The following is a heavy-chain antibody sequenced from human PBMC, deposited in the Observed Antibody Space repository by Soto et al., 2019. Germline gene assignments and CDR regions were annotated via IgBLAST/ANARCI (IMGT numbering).Heavy chain of an antibody. Sequence: GGSLRLSCAASGFTFSSYAMHWVRQAPGKGLEYVSAISSNGDSTYYANSVKGRFTISRDNSKNTLYLQMGSLRAEDMAVYYCARDGGYSSSWYWFDPWGQGTLVTVSS. V-gene: IGHV3-64*01. CDR1: GFTFSSYA. CDR3: ARDGGYSSSWYWFDP. D-gene: IGHD6-13*01. J-gene: IGHJ5*02. CDR2: ISSNGDST.